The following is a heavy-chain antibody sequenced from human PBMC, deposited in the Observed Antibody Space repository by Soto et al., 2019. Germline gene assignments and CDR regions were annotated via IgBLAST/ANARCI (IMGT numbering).Heavy chain of an antibody. CDR1: GFTFSSYA. J-gene: IGHJ6*02. D-gene: IGHD2-2*01. CDR3: AKDLDIVVVPAAPNV. CDR2: ISGSGCST. V-gene: IGHV3-23*01. Sequence: GGSLRLSCAASGFTFSSYAMSWVRQAPGKGLEWVSAISGSGCSTYYADSVKGRFTISRDNSKNTLYLQMNSLRAEDTAVYYCAKDLDIVVVPAAPNVWGQGTTVTVSS.